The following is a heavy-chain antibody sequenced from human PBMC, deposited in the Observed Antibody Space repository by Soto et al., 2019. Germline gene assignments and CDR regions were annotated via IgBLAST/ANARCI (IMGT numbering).Heavy chain of an antibody. V-gene: IGHV4-31*03. D-gene: IGHD2-2*01. Sequence: QVQLQESGPGLVKPSQTLSLTCTVSGGSISSGGYYWSWIRQHPGKGLEWIGYIYYSGSTYYNPSLKSRVTISVDTPKNQYPLKLCSVTAADTAVYYCASSSTRLGMDVWGQGTTITVSS. CDR2: IYYSGST. CDR3: ASSSTRLGMDV. CDR1: GGSISSGGYY. J-gene: IGHJ6*02.